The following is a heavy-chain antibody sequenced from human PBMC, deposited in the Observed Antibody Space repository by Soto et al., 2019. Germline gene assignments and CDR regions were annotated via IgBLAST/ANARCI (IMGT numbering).Heavy chain of an antibody. J-gene: IGHJ5*02. CDR2: IYHSGST. D-gene: IGHD6-19*01. CDR3: ARDVTVAVAGNWFDP. CDR1: GGSISSSNW. V-gene: IGHV4-4*02. Sequence: QVQLQESGPGLVKPSGTLSLTCAVSGGSISSSNWWSWVRQPPGKGLEWIGEIYHSGSTNYNPSLKSRVTISVDKSKDQFSLKLSSVTAADTAVYYCARDVTVAVAGNWFDPWGQGTLVTVSS.